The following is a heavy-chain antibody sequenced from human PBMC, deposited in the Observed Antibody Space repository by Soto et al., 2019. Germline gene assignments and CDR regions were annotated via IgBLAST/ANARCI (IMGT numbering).Heavy chain of an antibody. Sequence: GGSLRLSCAAWGFAFSNYGMHWVREAPGKGLEWVAFIWYDGRNKYYADSLKGRFTISRDNSKNTLYLQMNSLRGEDTAVDDGVRSRSNSGADKWGQGTMVTVSS. V-gene: IGHV3-30*02. CDR1: GFAFSNYG. CDR2: IWYDGRNK. CDR3: VRSRSNSGADK. D-gene: IGHD3-10*01. J-gene: IGHJ4*02.